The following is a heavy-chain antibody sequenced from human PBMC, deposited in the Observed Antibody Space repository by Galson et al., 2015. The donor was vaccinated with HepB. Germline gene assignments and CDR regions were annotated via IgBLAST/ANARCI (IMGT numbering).Heavy chain of an antibody. J-gene: IGHJ6*02. D-gene: IGHD3-10*01. CDR2: IYHSGST. CDR1: GGSISSGGYS. V-gene: IGHV4-30-2*01. CDR3: ARGYGSGSVITYGMDV. Sequence: TLSLTCAVSGGSISSGGYSWSWIRQPPGKGLEWIGYIYHSGSTYYNPSLKSRVTISVDRSKNQFSLKLSSVTAADTAVYYCARGYGSGSVITYGMDVWGQGTTVTVSS.